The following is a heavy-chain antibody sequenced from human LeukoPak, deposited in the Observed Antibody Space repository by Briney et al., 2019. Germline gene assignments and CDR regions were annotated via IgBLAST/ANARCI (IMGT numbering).Heavy chain of an antibody. Sequence: GGSLRLSCAASGFTFSDYYMSWIRQAPGKGLEWVSYISSSGSTIYYADSVKGRFTISRDNAKNSLYLQMNSLRAEDTAVYYCAKDQVPYKIQWLPDYWGQGTLVTVSS. V-gene: IGHV3-11*01. D-gene: IGHD6-19*01. CDR1: GFTFSDYY. CDR3: AKDQVPYKIQWLPDY. CDR2: ISSSGSTI. J-gene: IGHJ4*02.